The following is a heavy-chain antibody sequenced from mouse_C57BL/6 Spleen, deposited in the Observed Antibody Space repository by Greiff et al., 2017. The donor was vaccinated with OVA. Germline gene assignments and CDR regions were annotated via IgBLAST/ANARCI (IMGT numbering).Heavy chain of an antibody. CDR3: ARGGTVLTASSSPYAMDY. V-gene: IGHV1-72*01. D-gene: IGHD1-1*01. CDR2: IDPNSGGT. Sequence: QVQLQQPGAELVKPGASVKLSCKASGYTFTSYWMHWVKQRPGRGLEWIGRIDPNSGGTKYNEKFKSKATLTVDNPSSTAYMQLSSLTSEDSAVYYCARGGTVLTASSSPYAMDYWGQGATVTVST. J-gene: IGHJ4*01. CDR1: GYTFTSYW.